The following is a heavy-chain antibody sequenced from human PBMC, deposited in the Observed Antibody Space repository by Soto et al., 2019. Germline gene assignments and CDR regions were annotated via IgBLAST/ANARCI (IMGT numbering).Heavy chain of an antibody. Sequence: EVQLLESGGGLVQPGGSLRLSCAASGFTFSNYAMNLVRQAPGKGLEWISIISGSDNRTYYADSVKGRFTISRDNSQNTLYLQMNSLRADDTAIYYCASSTMIVVITAWGQGTLVTVSS. V-gene: IGHV3-23*01. J-gene: IGHJ5*02. CDR3: ASSTMIVVITA. CDR2: ISGSDNRT. CDR1: GFTFSNYA. D-gene: IGHD3-22*01.